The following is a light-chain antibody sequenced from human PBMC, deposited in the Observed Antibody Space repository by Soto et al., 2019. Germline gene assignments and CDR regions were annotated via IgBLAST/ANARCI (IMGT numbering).Light chain of an antibody. CDR3: QQYGYSRT. Sequence: EIVMTQSPATLSVSPGERASLSCRASQSVSTNLAWYQQKPGQAPRLLIYGASARATDIPARFSGSGSGTEFTLTISSLQSEDFALYFCQQYGYSRTFGQGTKVDIK. CDR2: GAS. V-gene: IGKV3-15*01. CDR1: QSVSTN. J-gene: IGKJ1*01.